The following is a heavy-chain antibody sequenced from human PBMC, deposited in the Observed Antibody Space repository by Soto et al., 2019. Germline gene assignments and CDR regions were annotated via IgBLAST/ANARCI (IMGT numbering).Heavy chain of an antibody. CDR2: IYYSGST. Sequence: SETLSLTCTVSGGSISSYYWSWIRQPPGKGLEWIGYIYYSGSTNYNPSLKSRVTISVDTSKNQFSLKLSSVTAADTAVYYCARPSPVVQQLVSWGQGTLVTVSS. CDR1: GGSISSYY. J-gene: IGHJ4*02. D-gene: IGHD6-13*01. CDR3: ARPSPVVQQLVS. V-gene: IGHV4-59*08.